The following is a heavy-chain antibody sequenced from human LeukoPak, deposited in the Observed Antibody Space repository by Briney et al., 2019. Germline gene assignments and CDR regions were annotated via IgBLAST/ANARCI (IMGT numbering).Heavy chain of an antibody. CDR3: ASLKGQWLVPTHYFDY. D-gene: IGHD6-19*01. V-gene: IGHV3-7*01. CDR2: IKQDGSEK. J-gene: IGHJ4*02. Sequence: GGYLRLSCAASGFTFSSYWMSWVRQAPGKGLEWVANIKQDGSEKYYVDSVKGRFTISRDNAKNSLYLQMNSLRAEDTAVYYCASLKGQWLVPTHYFDYWGQGTLVTVSS. CDR1: GFTFSSYW.